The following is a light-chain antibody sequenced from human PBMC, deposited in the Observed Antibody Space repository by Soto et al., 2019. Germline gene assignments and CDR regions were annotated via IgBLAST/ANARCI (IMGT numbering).Light chain of an antibody. CDR3: QVWDSSSDHPAV. V-gene: IGLV3-21*02. Sequence: SYELTQPPSVSVAPGQTARVTCGGNNTGSKSVHWYQQKPGQAPVLVVNDDSDRPSGIPERFSGSNSGNTATLTISRVDAADEADYYCQVWDSSSDHPAVFGSGTKLTVL. CDR2: DDS. J-gene: IGLJ1*01. CDR1: NTGSKS.